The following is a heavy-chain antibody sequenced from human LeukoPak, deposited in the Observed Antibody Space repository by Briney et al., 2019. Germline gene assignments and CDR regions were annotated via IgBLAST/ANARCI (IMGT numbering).Heavy chain of an antibody. Sequence: GASVKVSCKASGYTFTSYGISWVRQAPGQGLEWMGWISPYNGNTNYEQKFQDRVTMTTDTSTSTGYMELRSLKSDDTAVYYCARARGGSSWYRGDYYYYMDVWGKGTTVTTSS. CDR1: GYTFTSYG. V-gene: IGHV1-18*01. J-gene: IGHJ6*03. CDR2: ISPYNGNT. CDR3: ARARGGSSWYRGDYYYYMDV. D-gene: IGHD6-13*01.